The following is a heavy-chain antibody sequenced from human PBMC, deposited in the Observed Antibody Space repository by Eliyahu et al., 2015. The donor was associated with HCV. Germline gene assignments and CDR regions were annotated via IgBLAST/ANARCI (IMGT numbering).Heavy chain of an antibody. V-gene: IGHV5-10-1*03. Sequence: EVQLVQSGAEVKKPGXSLRISCXGSGYSFTSYWIXGVRXMPGKGLEWMGRIDPSDSYTNYSPSFQGHVTXXADKSISTAYLQRSSLKASDTAMYYCARLYSGYDWGSLGYYYYYGMDVWGQGTTVTVSS. D-gene: IGHD5-12*01. CDR2: IDPSDSYT. CDR1: GYSFTSYW. J-gene: IGHJ6*02. CDR3: ARLYSGYDWGSLGYYYYYGMDV.